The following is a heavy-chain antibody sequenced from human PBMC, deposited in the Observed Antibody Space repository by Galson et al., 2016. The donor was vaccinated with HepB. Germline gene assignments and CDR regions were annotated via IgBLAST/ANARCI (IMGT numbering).Heavy chain of an antibody. Sequence: SCKASGYTFASYGIAWVRQAPGQGLEWMGWISSYDDNIKYAQKFQGRLTMTIDSSTDTAYMELRSLRSDDTAIYYCAREGGNYAYFDYWGQGTLVTVSS. CDR1: GYTFASYG. V-gene: IGHV1-18*01. J-gene: IGHJ4*02. D-gene: IGHD4-11*01. CDR3: AREGGNYAYFDY. CDR2: ISSYDDNI.